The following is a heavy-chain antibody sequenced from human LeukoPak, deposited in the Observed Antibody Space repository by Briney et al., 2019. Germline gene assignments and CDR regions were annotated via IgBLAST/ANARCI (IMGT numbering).Heavy chain of an antibody. CDR3: ARDSGFGVVTRGYFDY. V-gene: IGHV1-69*05. D-gene: IGHD3-3*01. CDR2: IIPIFGTA. Sequence: ASVKVSCKASGGTFSSYAISWVRQAPGQGLEWMGGIIPIFGTANYAQKFQGRVTITTDESTSTAYMELSSLRSEDTAVYYCARDSGFGVVTRGYFDYWGQGTLVTVSS. CDR1: GGTFSSYA. J-gene: IGHJ4*02.